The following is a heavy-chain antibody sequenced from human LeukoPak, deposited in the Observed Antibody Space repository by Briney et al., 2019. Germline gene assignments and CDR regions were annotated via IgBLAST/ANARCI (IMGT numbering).Heavy chain of an antibody. V-gene: IGHV3-7*01. D-gene: IGHD2-2*01. Sequence: GGSLRLSCAASGFMFSSYWMSWVRQAPGKGLEWVADIKEDGSEKSYVDSVKGRFTISRDNAKNSLFLQMNSLSAEDTAVYYCGRAGPVTKDHFMDVWGKGTTVTVSS. J-gene: IGHJ6*03. CDR3: GRAGPVTKDHFMDV. CDR1: GFMFSSYW. CDR2: IKEDGSEK.